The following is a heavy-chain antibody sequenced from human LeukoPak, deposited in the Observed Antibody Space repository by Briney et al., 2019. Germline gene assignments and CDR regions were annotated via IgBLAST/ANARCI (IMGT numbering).Heavy chain of an antibody. CDR2: IHYRGKT. Sequence: SQTLSLTCTVSGGSIASGGYYWSWLRHHPWRGLEWIGYIHYRGKTYYNPSLESRLNISVDTSKIRFSLRLDSVTAADTAIYYCARNPQYFFDRWGPGILVTVSS. V-gene: IGHV4-31*03. J-gene: IGHJ4*02. CDR3: ARNPQYFFDR. CDR1: GGSIASGGYY.